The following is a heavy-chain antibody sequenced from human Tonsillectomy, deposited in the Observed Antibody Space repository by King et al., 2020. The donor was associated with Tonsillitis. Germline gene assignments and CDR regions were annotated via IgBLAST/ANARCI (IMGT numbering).Heavy chain of an antibody. CDR1: GFTFSSYA. Sequence: VQLVESGGGVVQPGRSLRLSCAASGFTFSSYAMHWVRQAPGKGLEWVAVISYDGSNKYYADSVKGRFTISRDNSKNTLYLQINSLRAEDTAVYYCASNYCSGGSCYSGYNWFDPWGQGTLVTVSS. D-gene: IGHD2-15*01. CDR3: ASNYCSGGSCYSGYNWFDP. CDR2: ISYDGSNK. J-gene: IGHJ5*02. V-gene: IGHV3-30*04.